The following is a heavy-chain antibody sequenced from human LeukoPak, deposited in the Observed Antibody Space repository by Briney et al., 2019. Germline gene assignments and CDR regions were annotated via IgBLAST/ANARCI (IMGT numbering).Heavy chain of an antibody. CDR1: GFTFSSYG. CDR2: ISYDGSNK. D-gene: IGHD3-22*01. CDR3: ARDFFYDSPPFQH. Sequence: GGSLILSCAASGFTFSSYGMHWVRQAPGKGLEWVAVISYDGSNKYYADSVKGRFTISRDNSKNTLYLQMNSLRAEDTAVYYCARDFFYDSPPFQHWGQGTLVTVSS. J-gene: IGHJ1*01. V-gene: IGHV3-30-3*01.